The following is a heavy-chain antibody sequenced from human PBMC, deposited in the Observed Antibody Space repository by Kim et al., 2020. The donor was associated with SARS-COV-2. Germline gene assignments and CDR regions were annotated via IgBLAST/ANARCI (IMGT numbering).Heavy chain of an antibody. Sequence: GGSLRLSCAASGFTFSSYSMNWVRQAPGKGLEWVSSISSSSSYIYYADSVKGRFTISRDNAKNSLYLQMNSLRAEDTAVYYCARETDYYGSGSRGYYYGMDVWGQGTTVTVSS. J-gene: IGHJ6*02. CDR2: ISSSSSYI. CDR3: ARETDYYGSGSRGYYYGMDV. CDR1: GFTFSSYS. D-gene: IGHD3-10*01. V-gene: IGHV3-21*01.